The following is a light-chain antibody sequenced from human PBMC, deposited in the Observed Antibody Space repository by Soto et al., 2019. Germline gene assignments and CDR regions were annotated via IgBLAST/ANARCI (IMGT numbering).Light chain of an antibody. CDR2: GAS. V-gene: IGKV3-20*01. CDR1: QSVSSSY. Sequence: EIVLTQSPGTLSLSPGERATLSCRASQSVSSSYLAWYQQKPGQDPRLLIYGASSRATGIPDRFSGSGSGTDFTLTISRLEPEDFAVYYCQQYVSSPYTFGQATKLEIK. J-gene: IGKJ2*01. CDR3: QQYVSSPYT.